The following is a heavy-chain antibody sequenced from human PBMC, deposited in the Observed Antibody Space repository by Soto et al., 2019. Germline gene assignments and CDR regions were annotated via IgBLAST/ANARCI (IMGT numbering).Heavy chain of an antibody. Sequence: RLSCEASGFIFSTTDMSWVRQAPGKRLEWVSTIYGDGRTTYYADSVRGRFSISRDNSKNMVYLQMDSLRVDDTAIYYCVKNSGWFNSWGQGSLVTVSS. CDR3: VKNSGWFNS. J-gene: IGHJ5*01. D-gene: IGHD3-10*01. V-gene: IGHV3-23*01. CDR1: GFIFSTTD. CDR2: IYGDGRTT.